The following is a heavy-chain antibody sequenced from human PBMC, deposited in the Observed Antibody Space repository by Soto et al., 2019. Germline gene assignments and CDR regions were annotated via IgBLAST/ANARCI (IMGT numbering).Heavy chain of an antibody. V-gene: IGHV4-34*01. CDR1: GGSFSGYY. CDR3: ARGRPETRSTSCQSFDY. J-gene: IGHJ4*02. Sequence: ETLSLTCAVYGGSFSGYYWSWIRQPPGKGLEWIGEINHSGSTNYNPSLKSRVTISVDTSKNQFSLKLSSVTAADTAVYYCARGRPETRSTSCQSFDYWGQGTLVTVSS. D-gene: IGHD2-2*01. CDR2: INHSGST.